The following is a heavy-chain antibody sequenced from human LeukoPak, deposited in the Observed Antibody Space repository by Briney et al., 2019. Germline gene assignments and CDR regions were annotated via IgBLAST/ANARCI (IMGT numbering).Heavy chain of an antibody. J-gene: IGHJ6*03. CDR2: IYTSGST. D-gene: IGHD3-3*01. V-gene: IGHV4-4*07. Sequence: SETLSLTCTVSGVSITTYYWSWIRQPAGKGLEWIGRIYTSGSTNYNPSLKSRVTISVDTSKNQFSLRLNSLTAADTAVYYCARDSGSGFSYYYFYMDVWGKGTTVTVSS. CDR3: ARDSGSGFSYYYFYMDV. CDR1: GVSITTYY.